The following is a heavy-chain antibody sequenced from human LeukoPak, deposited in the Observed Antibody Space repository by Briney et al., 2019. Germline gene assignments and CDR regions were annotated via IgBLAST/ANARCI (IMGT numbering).Heavy chain of an antibody. D-gene: IGHD1-14*01. CDR2: ISCSGDST. J-gene: IGHJ4*02. CDR1: GFTFSSYA. CDR3: AKDYHTTDRSSDPFDY. Sequence: GGSLRLSCAASGFTFSSYAMSWVRQAPGKGLEWVSGISCSGDSTYYADSVKGRFSISRDNSRNTLYLQMNSLRAEDTAIYYCAKDYHTTDRSSDPFDYWGQGTLVTVSS. V-gene: IGHV3-23*01.